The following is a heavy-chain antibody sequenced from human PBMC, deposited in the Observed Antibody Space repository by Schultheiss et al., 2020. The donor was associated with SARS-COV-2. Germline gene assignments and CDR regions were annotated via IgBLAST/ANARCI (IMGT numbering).Heavy chain of an antibody. J-gene: IGHJ4*02. V-gene: IGHV3-30*03. CDR1: GFTFSSYG. CDR3: ARVDPYSSGWYGDR. CDR2: ISYDGSNK. Sequence: GESLKISCAASGFTFSSYGMHWVRQAPGKGLEWVAVISYDGSNKYYADSVKGRFTISRDNAKNSLYLQMNSLRAEDTAVYYCARVDPYSSGWYGDRWGQGTLVTVSS. D-gene: IGHD6-19*01.